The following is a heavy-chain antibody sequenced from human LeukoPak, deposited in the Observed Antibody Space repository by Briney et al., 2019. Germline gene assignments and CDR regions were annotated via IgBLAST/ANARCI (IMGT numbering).Heavy chain of an antibody. J-gene: IGHJ4*02. Sequence: PGGSLRLSCAASGFTFSSYWMSWVRQAPGKGLEWVAVISYDGSNKYYADSVKGRFTISRDNSKNTLYLQMNSLRAEDTAVYYCARIHDYGDYYFDYWGQGTLVTVSS. D-gene: IGHD4-17*01. CDR1: GFTFSSYW. CDR2: ISYDGSNK. CDR3: ARIHDYGDYYFDY. V-gene: IGHV3-30*03.